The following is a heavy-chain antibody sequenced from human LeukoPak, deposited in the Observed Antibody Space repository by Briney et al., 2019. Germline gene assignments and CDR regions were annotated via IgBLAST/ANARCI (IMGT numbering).Heavy chain of an antibody. V-gene: IGHV3-15*01. J-gene: IGHJ4*02. Sequence: GGSLRLSCAAFGFTFRSAWMTWARQAPGKGLEWVGRIKSKADGGTTEYASPVKGRFTISRDDAKNTLYLEMNSLETEDTAVYYCSTYRPGSDYWGQGTLVTVSS. CDR1: GFTFRSAW. CDR3: STYRPGSDY. CDR2: IKSKADGGTT.